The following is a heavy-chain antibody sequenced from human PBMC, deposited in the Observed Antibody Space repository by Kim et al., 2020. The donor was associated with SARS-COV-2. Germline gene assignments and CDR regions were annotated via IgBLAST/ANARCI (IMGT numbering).Heavy chain of an antibody. CDR3: ARDAVVADAFDI. D-gene: IGHD2-15*01. V-gene: IGHV4-31*02. Sequence: YSNTTLKSRVTISVDTPTNQFSLKLSSVTAADTAVYYCARDAVVADAFDIWGQGAMVTVSS. J-gene: IGHJ3*02.